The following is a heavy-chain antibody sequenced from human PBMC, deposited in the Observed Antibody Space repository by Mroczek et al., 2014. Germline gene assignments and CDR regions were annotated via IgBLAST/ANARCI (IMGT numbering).Heavy chain of an antibody. J-gene: IGHJ6*02. V-gene: IGHV4-34*01. D-gene: IGHD3-16*01. CDR3: ARGPTYAGQSTAYYYYGMDV. Sequence: QVQLQQWGAGLLKPSETLSLTCAVYGGSFSGYYWSWIRQPPGKGLEWIGEINHSGSTNYNPSLKSRVTISVDTSKNQFSLKLSSVTAADTAVYYCARGPTYAGQSTAYYYYGMDVWGQGTTVTVSS. CDR1: GGSFSGYY. CDR2: INHSGST.